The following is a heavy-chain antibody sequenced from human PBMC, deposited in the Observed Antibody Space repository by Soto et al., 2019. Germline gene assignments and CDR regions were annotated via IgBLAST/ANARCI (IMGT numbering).Heavy chain of an antibody. CDR1: GFTFSSYA. J-gene: IGHJ4*02. V-gene: IGHV3-23*01. D-gene: IGHD6-6*01. CDR2: ISGSDDST. CDR3: AKRSSSSTFDY. Sequence: EVQLLESGGGLVQPGESLRLSCAASGFTFSSYAMSWVRQAPGKGLEWVSVISGSDDSTYYADSVKGRFTISRDNSKNTLSLQMNSLRAEDTDVYYCAKRSSSSTFDYWGQLTLVTVSS.